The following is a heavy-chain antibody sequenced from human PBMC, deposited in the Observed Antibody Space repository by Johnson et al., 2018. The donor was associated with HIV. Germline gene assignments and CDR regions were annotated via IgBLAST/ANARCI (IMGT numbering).Heavy chain of an antibody. CDR1: GFTFSSYW. J-gene: IGHJ3*02. CDR3: ARGGCSSTSCYIPDAFDI. Sequence: MQLVESGGGLVQPGGSLRLSCAASGFTFSSYWMSWVRQAPGKGLEWVANIKQDGSEKYYVDSVKGRFTISRDNAKNSLYLQMNSLRAEDTAVYYCARGGCSSTSCYIPDAFDIWGQGTMVTVSS. D-gene: IGHD2-2*02. V-gene: IGHV3-7*05. CDR2: IKQDGSEK.